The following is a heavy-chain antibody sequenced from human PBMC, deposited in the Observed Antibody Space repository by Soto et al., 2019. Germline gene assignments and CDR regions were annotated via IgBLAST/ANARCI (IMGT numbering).Heavy chain of an antibody. CDR3: ARDGPYYYGSGSYYNVRFDP. D-gene: IGHD3-10*01. CDR1: GGTFSSYA. CDR2: IIPIFGTA. J-gene: IGHJ5*02. Sequence: QVQLVQSGAEVKKPGSSVQVSCKASGGTFSSYAISWVRQAPGQGLEWMGGIIPIFGTANYAQKFQGRVTITADESTSTAYMELRSLRSEDTAVYYCARDGPYYYGSGSYYNVRFDPWGHGTLVTVSS. V-gene: IGHV1-69*01.